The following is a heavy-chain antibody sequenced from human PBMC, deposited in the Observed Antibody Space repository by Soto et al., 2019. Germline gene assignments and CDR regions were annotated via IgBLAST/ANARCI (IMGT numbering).Heavy chain of an antibody. V-gene: IGHV4-30-2*06. D-gene: IGHD1-26*01. CDR1: GDSFSSGAYS. CDR3: ARVATSDHFDY. Sequence: SETLSLTCAVSGDSFSSGAYSWSWIRQSPGRGLEWIGYIYYSGTAFYNPSLKSRVTLSVLKSKNQFSLKLTSVTVADTAVYYCARVATSDHFDYWGPGTLVTVSS. J-gene: IGHJ4*02. CDR2: IYYSGTA.